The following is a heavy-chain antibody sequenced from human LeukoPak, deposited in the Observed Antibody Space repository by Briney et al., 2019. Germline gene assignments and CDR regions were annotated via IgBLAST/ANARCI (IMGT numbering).Heavy chain of an antibody. V-gene: IGHV4-38-2*02. CDR1: GYSISSGYY. CDR3: ARVPDCSSTSCYSWFDP. Sequence: SETLSLTCTVSGYSISSGYYWGWIRRPPGKGLEWLGSIYHGGTTYYNPSLKSRVTISVDTSKNQFSLKLSSVTAADTAVYYCARVPDCSSTSCYSWFDPWGQGTLVAVSS. D-gene: IGHD2-2*01. J-gene: IGHJ5*02. CDR2: IYHGGTT.